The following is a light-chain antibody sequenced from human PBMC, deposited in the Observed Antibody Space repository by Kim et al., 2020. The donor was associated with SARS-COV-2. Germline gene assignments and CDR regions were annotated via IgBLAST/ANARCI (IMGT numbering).Light chain of an antibody. V-gene: IGLV3-1*01. CDR2: QDN. CDR3: QAWDSRSYVV. Sequence: SYELTQPPSVSVSPGQTASITCSGDKLGDKYAYWYQQQPGQSPVVVIYQDNKRPSGIPERFSGSNSGNTATLTISGTQAMDEADYYCQAWDSRSYVVFGGGTQLTFL. J-gene: IGLJ2*01. CDR1: KLGDKY.